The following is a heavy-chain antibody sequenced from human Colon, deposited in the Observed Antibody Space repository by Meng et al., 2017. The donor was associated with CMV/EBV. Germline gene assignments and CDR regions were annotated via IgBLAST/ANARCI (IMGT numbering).Heavy chain of an antibody. V-gene: IGHV3-23*01. J-gene: IGHJ6*02. CDR2: ISGSGDRT. CDR1: GFTFDDYG. Sequence: GGSLRLSCAASGFTFDDYGMSWVRQAPGKGLEWVSAISGSGDRTVYAESVEGRFTVSRDNSKNTLYLQMNRLGADDTAIYYCEKKGGLTNTALATYYYYALNVWGQGTTVTVSS. D-gene: IGHD5-18*01. CDR3: EKKGGLTNTALATYYYYALNV.